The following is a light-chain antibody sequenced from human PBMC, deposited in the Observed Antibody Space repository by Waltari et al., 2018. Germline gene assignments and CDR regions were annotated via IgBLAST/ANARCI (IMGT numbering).Light chain of an antibody. CDR1: KSDIGGYNY. V-gene: IGLV2-14*03. J-gene: IGLJ3*02. Sequence: QSALTQPASVSGSPGQSITISCTGSKSDIGGYNYVSWYQQYPGKAPKLIIFDVSNRPSGVSNRFSGSKSGNTASLTISGLQAEDEADYYCSSYTTNTTPLFGGGTKLTVL. CDR3: SSYTTNTTPL. CDR2: DVS.